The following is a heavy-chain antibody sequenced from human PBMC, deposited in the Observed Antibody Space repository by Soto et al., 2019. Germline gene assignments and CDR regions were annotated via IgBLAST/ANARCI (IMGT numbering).Heavy chain of an antibody. D-gene: IGHD3-10*01. Sequence: SGTLSLTCAVFGGSISSSNWWSRVCQPPGKGLEWIGEIYHSGSTNYNPSLKSRVTISVDKSKNQFSLKLSSVTDADTAVYYCARVYYYGSGSYYKTGYYYGMDVWGQGTTVT. CDR1: GGSISSSNW. CDR2: IYHSGST. CDR3: ARVYYYGSGSYYKTGYYYGMDV. J-gene: IGHJ6*02. V-gene: IGHV4-4*02.